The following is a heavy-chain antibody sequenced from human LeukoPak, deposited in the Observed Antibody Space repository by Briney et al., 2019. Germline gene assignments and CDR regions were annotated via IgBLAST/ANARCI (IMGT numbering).Heavy chain of an antibody. CDR2: IIPIFGTA. Sequence: ASVKVSCKASGGTFSSHAISWVRQAPGQGLEWMGGIIPIFGTANYAQKFQGRVTITADESTSTAYMELSSLRSEDTAVYYCARSRTVVVTASPYYYYGMDVWGQGTTVTVSS. CDR1: GGTFSSHA. CDR3: ARSRTVVVTASPYYYYGMDV. D-gene: IGHD2-21*02. V-gene: IGHV1-69*13. J-gene: IGHJ6*02.